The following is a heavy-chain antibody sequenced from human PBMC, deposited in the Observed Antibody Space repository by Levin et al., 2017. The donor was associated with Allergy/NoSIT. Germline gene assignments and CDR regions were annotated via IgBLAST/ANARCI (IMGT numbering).Heavy chain of an antibody. CDR1: GFTFNSYS. CDR3: ARELPFDY. CDR2: ISSSSSAI. V-gene: IGHV3-48*01. J-gene: IGHJ4*02. Sequence: GESLKISCAASGFTFNSYSMNWVRQAPGKGLEWVSYISSSSSAIYYADSVKGRFTISRDNAKNSLYLQMNSLRAEDTAVYYCARELPFDYWGQGTLVTVSS. D-gene: IGHD2-21*01.